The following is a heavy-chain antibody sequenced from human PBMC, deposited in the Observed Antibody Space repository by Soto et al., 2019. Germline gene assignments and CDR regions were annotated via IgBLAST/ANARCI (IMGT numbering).Heavy chain of an antibody. J-gene: IGHJ5*02. CDR2: IWYDGSNK. Sequence: QVQLVESGGGVVQPGRSLRLSCAASGFTFSSYGMHWVRQAPGKGLEWVAVIWYDGSNKYYADSVKGRFTISRDNSKNTLYLQMNILRAEDTAVYYCARDIQYSSSWSDHWGQGTLVTVSS. CDR3: ARDIQYSSSWSDH. V-gene: IGHV3-33*01. D-gene: IGHD6-13*01. CDR1: GFTFSSYG.